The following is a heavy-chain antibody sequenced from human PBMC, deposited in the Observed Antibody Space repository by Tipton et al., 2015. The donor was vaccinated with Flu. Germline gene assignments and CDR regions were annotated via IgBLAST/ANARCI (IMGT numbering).Heavy chain of an antibody. CDR2: IYYSGTT. CDR1: GDSISSSTDY. J-gene: IGHJ4*02. D-gene: IGHD4-23*01. CDR3: GRGLNGGRAD. V-gene: IGHV4-61*01. Sequence: TLSLTCTVSGDSISSSTDYWNWIRQAPGKGLEWIGYIYYSGTTNYNPSLQSRVTMSIDTSKNQFPLNLRSVTAADTAFYYCGRGLNGGRADWGQGNLVTVSS.